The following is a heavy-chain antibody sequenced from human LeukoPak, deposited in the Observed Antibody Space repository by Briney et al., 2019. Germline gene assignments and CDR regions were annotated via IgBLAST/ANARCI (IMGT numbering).Heavy chain of an antibody. V-gene: IGHV1-46*01. D-gene: IGHD2-15*01. Sequence: ASVKVSCKASGYTFISYYMHWVRQAPGQGLEWMGIINPSGGLTSYAQKFQGRVTMTRDMSTSTVYMELSSLRSEDTAVYYCARGDDIVVVVAAPFSPYMDVWGKGTTVTVSS. J-gene: IGHJ6*03. CDR2: INPSGGLT. CDR3: ARGDDIVVVVAAPFSPYMDV. CDR1: GYTFISYY.